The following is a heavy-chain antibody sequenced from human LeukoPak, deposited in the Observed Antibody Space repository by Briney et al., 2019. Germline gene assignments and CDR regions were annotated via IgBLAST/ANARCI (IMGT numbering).Heavy chain of an antibody. D-gene: IGHD3-22*01. CDR3: ARDSHYYDTSGYPDH. CDR1: GYTFSCYG. Sequence: ASVKVSCKASGYTFSCYGIRWVRQAPGQGLEWMGWISAYNGNTNYAQKVQGRVTMTTDTSTSTAYMELRSLRSDDTAVYYCARDSHYYDTSGYPDHWVQGTLVTVSS. J-gene: IGHJ4*02. V-gene: IGHV1-18*01. CDR2: ISAYNGNT.